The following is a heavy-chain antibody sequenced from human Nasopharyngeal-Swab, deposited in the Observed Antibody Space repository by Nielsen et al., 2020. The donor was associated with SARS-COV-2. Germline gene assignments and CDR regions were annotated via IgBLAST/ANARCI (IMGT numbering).Heavy chain of an antibody. J-gene: IGHJ6*02. CDR1: GGTISSSSYY. CDR3: ATLGVLRYFDVTYYYYGMDV. V-gene: IGHV4-39*01. D-gene: IGHD3-9*01. Sequence: SETLSLTCTVSGGTISSSSYYWGWIRQPQGKGLEWIGSSYYSGSTYYNPSLKSRVTISVDTSKNQFPLTLSSVTAADTAVYYCATLGVLRYFDVTYYYYGMDVWGQGTTVTVSS. CDR2: SYYSGST.